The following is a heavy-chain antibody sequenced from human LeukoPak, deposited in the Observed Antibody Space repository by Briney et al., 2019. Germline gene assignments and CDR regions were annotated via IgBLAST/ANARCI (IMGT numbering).Heavy chain of an antibody. D-gene: IGHD2-8*02. CDR3: ARSRGVGGDAFDI. V-gene: IGHV1-8*02. Sequence: ASVKVSCKASGYTFTGYYMHWVRQATGQGLEWMGWMNPNSGNTGDAQKFQGRVTMTRNTSISTAYMELSSLRSEDTAVYYCARSRGVGGDAFDIWGQGTMVTVSS. J-gene: IGHJ3*02. CDR2: MNPNSGNT. CDR1: GYTFTGYY.